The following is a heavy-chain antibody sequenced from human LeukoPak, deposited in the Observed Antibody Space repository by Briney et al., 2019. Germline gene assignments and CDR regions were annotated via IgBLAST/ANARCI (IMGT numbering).Heavy chain of an antibody. CDR1: GGSISSYY. D-gene: IGHD3-16*01. CDR2: IYYSGYT. CDR3: ARETSQKGAHYMDV. Sequence: SETLSLTCAVSGGSISSYYWSWIRQPPGKGLKWIGNIYYSGYTTYSPSLRSRVTISVDTSKNQFSLKLSSVTAADTAVYYCARETSQKGAHYMDVWGKGTTITISS. V-gene: IGHV4-59*01. J-gene: IGHJ6*03.